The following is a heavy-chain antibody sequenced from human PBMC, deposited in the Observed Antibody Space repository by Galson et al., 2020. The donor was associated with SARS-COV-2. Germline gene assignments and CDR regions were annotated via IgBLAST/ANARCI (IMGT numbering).Heavy chain of an antibody. CDR1: GFTFSSYW. V-gene: IGHV3-7*04. CDR3: ARAVHLPTSSSWYVDYYYGMDV. D-gene: IGHD6-13*01. J-gene: IGHJ6*02. Sequence: QLGESLKISCAASGFTFSSYWMSWVRQAPGKGLEWVANIKQDGSKKYYVDSVKGRFTISRDNAKNSLYLQMNSLRAEDTAVYYCARAVHLPTSSSWYVDYYYGMDVWGQGTTVTVSS. CDR2: IKQDGSKK.